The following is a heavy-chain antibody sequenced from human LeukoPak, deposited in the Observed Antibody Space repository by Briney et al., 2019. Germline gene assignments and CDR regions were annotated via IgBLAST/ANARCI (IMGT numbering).Heavy chain of an antibody. CDR2: IYPGDSDT. Sequence: GETLQISCQDSGSTFTSYWIGWVRQMPGKGLEWMGIIYPGDSDTRYSPSFQGQVTISADKSISTAYLQWSSLKASDTAMYYCARRYHYYGSGHTGEAGYFVDYWGQGTLVTVSS. CDR1: GSTFTSYW. V-gene: IGHV5-51*01. J-gene: IGHJ4*02. CDR3: ARRYHYYGSGHTGEAGYFVDY. D-gene: IGHD3-10*01.